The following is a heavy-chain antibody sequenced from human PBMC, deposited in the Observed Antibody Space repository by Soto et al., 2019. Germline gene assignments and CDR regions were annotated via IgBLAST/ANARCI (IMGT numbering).Heavy chain of an antibody. D-gene: IGHD3-22*01. Sequence: GGSLRLSCAASGFTFSNAWMNWVRQAPGKGLEWVSRIKSKTDGGTTDYAAPVKGRFTISRDDSKNTLYLQMSSLKTEDTAVYYCTTMHYYYDSSGYLGSDYWGQGILVTVSS. CDR2: IKSKTDGGTT. CDR3: TTMHYYYDSSGYLGSDY. J-gene: IGHJ4*02. CDR1: GFTFSNAW. V-gene: IGHV3-15*07.